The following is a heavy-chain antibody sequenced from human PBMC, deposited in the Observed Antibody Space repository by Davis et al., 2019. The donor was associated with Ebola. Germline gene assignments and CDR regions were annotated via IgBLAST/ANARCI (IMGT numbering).Heavy chain of an antibody. Sequence: PGGSLRLSCAASGFTFNSYAMSWVRQAPGKGLEWVTAIGGSGGKTYYTDSVKGRFTISRDDSKNTAYLQMNSLRTEDTAVYYCTYTYSSGEDVWGQGTTVTVSS. CDR1: GFTFNSYA. CDR2: IGGSGGKT. D-gene: IGHD6-25*01. CDR3: TYTYSSGEDV. V-gene: IGHV3-23*01. J-gene: IGHJ6*02.